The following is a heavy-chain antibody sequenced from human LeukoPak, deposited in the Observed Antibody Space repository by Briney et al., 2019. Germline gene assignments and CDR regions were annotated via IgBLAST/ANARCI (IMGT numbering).Heavy chain of an antibody. V-gene: IGHV4-34*01. CDR3: ARRENPYFSFDI. Sequence: SETLSLTCAVYGGSFSGYYWSWIRQPPGEGLEWIGEINHSGSTNYNPSLKSRVTISVDTSKNQFSLKLSSVTAADTAVYYCARRENPYFSFDIWGQGTMVTVSS. CDR2: INHSGST. D-gene: IGHD2/OR15-2a*01. J-gene: IGHJ3*02. CDR1: GGSFSGYY.